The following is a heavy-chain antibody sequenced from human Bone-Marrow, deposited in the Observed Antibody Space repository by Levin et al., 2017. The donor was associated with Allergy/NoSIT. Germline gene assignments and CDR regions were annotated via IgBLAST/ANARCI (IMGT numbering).Heavy chain of an antibody. CDR2: IKLDGSEK. Sequence: PGESLKISCAASGFTFSNYWMIWVRQAPGKGLEWVANIKLDGSEKYYVDSVKGRFTISRDNTKNLLYLQMNSLRAEDTAVYYCARDSSKDGFDIWGQGTMVTVSS. J-gene: IGHJ3*02. D-gene: IGHD6-13*01. V-gene: IGHV3-7*04. CDR1: GFTFSNYW. CDR3: ARDSSKDGFDI.